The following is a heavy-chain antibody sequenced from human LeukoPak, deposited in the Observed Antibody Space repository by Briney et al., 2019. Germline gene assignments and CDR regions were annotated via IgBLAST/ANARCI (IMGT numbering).Heavy chain of an antibody. J-gene: IGHJ6*04. D-gene: IGHD3-16*01. CDR3: AGLYV. Sequence: SETLSLTCTVSGDSISTYYWSWIRQPPGKGLEWIGYIYYRVTSDYNPSLKSRVTMSVDMSTRQISLKLSSVTAADTAVYYCAGLYVWGKGTTVTVSS. V-gene: IGHV4-59*01. CDR1: GDSISTYY. CDR2: IYYRVTS.